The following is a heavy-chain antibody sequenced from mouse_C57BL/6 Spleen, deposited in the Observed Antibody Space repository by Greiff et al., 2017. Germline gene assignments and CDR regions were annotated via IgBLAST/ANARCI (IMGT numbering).Heavy chain of an antibody. D-gene: IGHD2-5*01. Sequence: EVKVVESGGGLVKPGGSLKLSCAASGFTFSSYAMSWVRQTPEKRLEWVATISDGGSYTYYPDNVKGRFTISRDNAKNNLYLQMSHLKSEDTAMYYCARGETIVTTFAYWGQGTLVTVSA. CDR1: GFTFSSYA. CDR2: ISDGGSYT. CDR3: ARGETIVTTFAY. V-gene: IGHV5-4*03. J-gene: IGHJ3*01.